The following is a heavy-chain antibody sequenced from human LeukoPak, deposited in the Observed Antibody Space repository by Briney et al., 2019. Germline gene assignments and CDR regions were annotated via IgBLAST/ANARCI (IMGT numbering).Heavy chain of an antibody. V-gene: IGHV3-23*01. J-gene: IGHJ4*02. D-gene: IGHD5-24*01. CDR3: AKEGRDGYNFYFDY. CDR1: GFTLSSYA. CDR2: ISGSGGST. Sequence: GASLRLSCAASGFTLSSYAMSWVRQAPGKGLEWVSAISGSGGSTYYADSVKGRFTISRDNSKNTLYLQMNSLRAEDTAVYYCAKEGRDGYNFYFDYWGQGTLVTVSS.